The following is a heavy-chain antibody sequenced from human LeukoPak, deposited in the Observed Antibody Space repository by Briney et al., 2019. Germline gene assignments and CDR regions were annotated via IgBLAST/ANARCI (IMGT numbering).Heavy chain of an antibody. J-gene: IGHJ4*02. CDR3: ARDPIAAAGMIDY. D-gene: IGHD6-13*01. Sequence: QSGGSLRLFCAASGFTFSSYGMLWVRQAPGKGLEGVAVIWYDGSNKYYADSVKGRFTISRDNSKNTLYVQMNSLRAEDTAVYYCARDPIAAAGMIDYWGQGTLVTVSS. CDR1: GFTFSSYG. V-gene: IGHV3-33*01. CDR2: IWYDGSNK.